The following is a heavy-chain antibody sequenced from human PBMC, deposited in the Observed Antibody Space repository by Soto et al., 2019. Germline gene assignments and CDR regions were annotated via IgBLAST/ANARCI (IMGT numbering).Heavy chain of an antibody. V-gene: IGHV5-51*01. J-gene: IGHJ6*02. CDR1: GNSFTTYW. CDR2: IYPGESDT. Sequence: GESLKISCKDSGNSFTTYWIGWVRQMPGKGLEWMGIIYPGESDTIYSPSFRGQVTISADKSLNTAYLQWSSLKASDTAIYFCARHPDPYYGMDVWGQGITVTVSS. CDR3: ARHPDPYYGMDV.